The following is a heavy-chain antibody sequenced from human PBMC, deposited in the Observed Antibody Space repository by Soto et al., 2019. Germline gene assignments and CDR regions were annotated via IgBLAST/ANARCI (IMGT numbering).Heavy chain of an antibody. V-gene: IGHV4-4*07. CDR3: ASNSEYSCAAWDKWFDP. J-gene: IGHJ5*02. D-gene: IGHD6-6*01. CDR2: IYTSGIT. CDR1: GGSISSYY. Sequence: SETLSLTCTVSGGSISSYYWSWIRQPAGKGLEWIGRIYTSGITNYNPSLKSRVTLSVDTSKNQSSLKLSSVTAADTAVYYCASNSEYSCAAWDKWFDPWGHGTLVT.